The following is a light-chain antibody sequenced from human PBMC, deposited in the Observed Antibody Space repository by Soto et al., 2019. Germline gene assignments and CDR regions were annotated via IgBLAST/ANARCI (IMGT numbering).Light chain of an antibody. CDR3: SSYTSSSTLV. CDR2: EVG. V-gene: IGLV2-14*01. Sequence: HSALTQPASVSGSPGQSITISCTGTSSDVGGYKYVSWYQQHPGKAPKLMIYEVGNRPSGVSQRFSGSKSGNTASLTIFGLQAEDEADYYCSSYTSSSTLVFGGGTKVTVL. J-gene: IGLJ3*02. CDR1: SSDVGGYKY.